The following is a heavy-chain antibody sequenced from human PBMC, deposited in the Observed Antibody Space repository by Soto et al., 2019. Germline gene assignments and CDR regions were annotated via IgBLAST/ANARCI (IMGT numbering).Heavy chain of an antibody. D-gene: IGHD3-22*01. V-gene: IGHV4-59*12. J-gene: IGHJ4*01. Sequence: SETLSLTCTVSGGSISSYYWSWIRQPPGKGLEWIGYIYYSGSTNYNPSLKSRVTISVDTSKNQFSLKLSSVTAADTAVYYCTTDSYFTMKLVRFDYWGLGTLVTVSS. CDR1: GGSISSYY. CDR2: IYYSGST. CDR3: TTDSYFTMKLVRFDY.